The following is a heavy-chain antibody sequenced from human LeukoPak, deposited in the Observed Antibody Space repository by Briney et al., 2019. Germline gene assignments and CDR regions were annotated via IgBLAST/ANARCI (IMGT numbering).Heavy chain of an antibody. Sequence: GASVKVSCKASGGTFSSYAISWVRQAPGQGLEWMGGIIPIFGTANYAQKFQGRVPITADESTSTAYMELSSLRSEDTAVYYCARGYCSGGSCLNDPYYYYGMDVWGQGTTVTVSS. V-gene: IGHV1-69*13. D-gene: IGHD2-15*01. CDR3: ARGYCSGGSCLNDPYYYYGMDV. CDR2: IIPIFGTA. J-gene: IGHJ6*02. CDR1: GGTFSSYA.